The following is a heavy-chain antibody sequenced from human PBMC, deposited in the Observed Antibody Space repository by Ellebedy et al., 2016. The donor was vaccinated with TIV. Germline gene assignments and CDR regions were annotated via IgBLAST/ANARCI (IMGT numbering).Heavy chain of an antibody. CDR3: AGGDIVVVSPLRDYYGMDV. CDR1: GGTFSSYA. D-gene: IGHD2-15*01. V-gene: IGHV1-69*13. CDR2: IIPIFGTA. Sequence: SVKVSXXASGGTFSSYAISWVRQAPGQGLEWMGGIIPIFGTANYAQKFQGRVTITADESTSTAYMELSSLRSEDTAVYYCAGGDIVVVSPLRDYYGMDVWGQGTTVTVSS. J-gene: IGHJ6*02.